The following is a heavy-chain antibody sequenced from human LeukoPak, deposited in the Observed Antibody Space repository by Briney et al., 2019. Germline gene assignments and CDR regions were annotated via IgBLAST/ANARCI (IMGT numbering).Heavy chain of an antibody. J-gene: IGHJ4*02. CDR2: IYSGGST. V-gene: IGHV3-66*01. Sequence: GGSLRPSCAASGFTVSSNYMSWVRQAPGKGLEWVSVIYSGGSTYYADSVKGRFTISRDNSKNTLYLQMNSLRAEDTAVYYCARVATAYFDYWGQGSLVTVSS. CDR3: ARVATAYFDY. CDR1: GFTVSSNY.